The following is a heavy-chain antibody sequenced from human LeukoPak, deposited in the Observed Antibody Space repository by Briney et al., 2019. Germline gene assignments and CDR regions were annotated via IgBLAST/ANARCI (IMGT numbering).Heavy chain of an antibody. CDR1: GYSFTTYW. D-gene: IGHD2-2*01. CDR2: FNPADSNI. CDR3: ARHVSSSRVAFDI. J-gene: IGHJ3*02. Sequence: NHGESLKISCEVYGYSFTTYWLGWVRQMPGKGLEWMGTFNPADSNIRYSPSFQGQVTISADKSISTAYLQWSSLKASDTAMYYCARHVSSSRVAFDIWGQGTMVTVSS. V-gene: IGHV5-51*01.